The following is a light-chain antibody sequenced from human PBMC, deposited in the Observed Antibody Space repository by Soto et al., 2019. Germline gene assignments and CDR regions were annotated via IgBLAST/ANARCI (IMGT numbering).Light chain of an antibody. CDR2: DAS. Sequence: DIQMTQAPSTLSASVGDTVTVTCLASRGVIGWLAWYKQTQGDATKLLIYDASALPRRVQSRFSGSGSGTKFPLNIASLQSDDFATYYCQQYDDFWGTFGPGTKVDIK. V-gene: IGKV1-5*01. J-gene: IGKJ1*01. CDR3: QQYDDFWGT. CDR1: RGVIGW.